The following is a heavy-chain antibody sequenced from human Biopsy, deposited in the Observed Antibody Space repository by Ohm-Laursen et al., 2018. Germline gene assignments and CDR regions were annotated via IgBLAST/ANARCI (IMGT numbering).Heavy chain of an antibody. CDR3: AKINPSSIYYYYGMDV. V-gene: IGHV3-23*01. Sequence: SLRLSCTASGFKFSTYVMSWVRQAPGKGLEWVSAISGSAGSTNYADSVKGRFTISRDNSKNTLYLQLNSLRAEDTALYYCAKINPSSIYYYYGMDVWGQGTTVTVSS. CDR1: GFKFSTYV. J-gene: IGHJ6*02. CDR2: ISGSAGST.